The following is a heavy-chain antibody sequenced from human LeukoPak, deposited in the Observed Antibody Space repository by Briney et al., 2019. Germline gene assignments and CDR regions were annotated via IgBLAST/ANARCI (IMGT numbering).Heavy chain of an antibody. CDR3: ARGGIAAAGTSDY. CDR2: INHSGST. V-gene: IGHV4-34*01. Sequence: SETLSLTCAVYGGSFRGYYWSWIRQPPGKGLEWIGEINHSGSTNYNPSLKSRVTISVDTSKNQFSLKLSSVTAADTAVYYCARGGIAAAGTSDYWGQGTLVTVSS. D-gene: IGHD6-13*01. J-gene: IGHJ4*02. CDR1: GGSFRGYY.